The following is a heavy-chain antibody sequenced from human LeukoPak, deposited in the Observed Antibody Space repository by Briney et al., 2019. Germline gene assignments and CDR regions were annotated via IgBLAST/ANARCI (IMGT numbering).Heavy chain of an antibody. Sequence: GGSLRLSCAASGFTFSNYAMHWVRQVPGKGLEWVSAIFSGGSTFYADSVTGRFTISRDNSKNTVYLEMNSLRAEDTAVYYCARDLKTSGWYGDFDYWGQGTLVTVSS. D-gene: IGHD6-19*01. CDR2: IFSGGST. CDR1: GFTFSNYA. CDR3: ARDLKTSGWYGDFDY. J-gene: IGHJ4*02. V-gene: IGHV3-53*01.